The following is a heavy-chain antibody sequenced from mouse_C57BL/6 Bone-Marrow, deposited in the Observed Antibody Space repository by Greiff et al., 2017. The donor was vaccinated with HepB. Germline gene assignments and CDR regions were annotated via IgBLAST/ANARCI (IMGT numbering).Heavy chain of an antibody. D-gene: IGHD1-1*01. Sequence: VKLMESGPELVKPGASVKISCKASGYAFSSSWMNWVKQRPGKGLEWIGRIYPGDGDTNYNGKFKGKATLTADKSSSTAYMQLSSLTSEDSAVYFCARQVLRYPYAMDYWGQGTSVTVSS. CDR2: IYPGDGDT. CDR1: GYAFSSSW. V-gene: IGHV1-82*01. J-gene: IGHJ4*01. CDR3: ARQVLRYPYAMDY.